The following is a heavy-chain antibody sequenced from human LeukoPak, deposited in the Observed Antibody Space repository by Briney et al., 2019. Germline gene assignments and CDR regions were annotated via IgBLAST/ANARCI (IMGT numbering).Heavy chain of an antibody. V-gene: IGHV3-33*01. CDR2: IWYDGSNK. J-gene: IGHJ4*02. CDR1: GFTFSSYG. D-gene: IGHD3-22*01. Sequence: GGSLRLSCAASGFTFSSYGMDWVRQAPGKGLEWVAVIWYDGSNKYYADSVKGRFTISRDNSKNTLYLQMNSLRAEDTAVYYCARGDYYDSSGTDYWGQGTLVTVSS. CDR3: ARGDYYDSSGTDY.